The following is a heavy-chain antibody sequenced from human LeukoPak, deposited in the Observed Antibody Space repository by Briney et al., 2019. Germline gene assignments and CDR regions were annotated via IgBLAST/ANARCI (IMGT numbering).Heavy chain of an antibody. CDR3: ARGALSNWFDP. Sequence: ETLSLTCAVYGGSFSGYYWSWIRQPPGKGLEWIGEINHSGSTNYNPSLKSRVTISVDTSKNQFSLKLSSVTAADTAVYYCARGALSNWFDPWGQGTLVTVSS. CDR1: GGSFSGYY. CDR2: INHSGST. V-gene: IGHV4-34*01. J-gene: IGHJ5*02.